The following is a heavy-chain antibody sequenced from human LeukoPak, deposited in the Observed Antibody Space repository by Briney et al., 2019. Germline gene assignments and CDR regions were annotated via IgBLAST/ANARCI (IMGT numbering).Heavy chain of an antibody. D-gene: IGHD3-10*01. CDR2: IYYSGST. J-gene: IGHJ3*02. CDR3: VRVSRGGSGSGAFDI. CDR1: NGSISSDDSY. V-gene: IGHV4-30-4*02. Sequence: SETLSLTCSVSNGSISSDDSYWSWLRQSPGKGLEWIAYIYYSGSTYSTPSLKSRVTMSVDTSKNQFSLKLTSVTAADTAVYYCVRVSRGGSGSGAFDIWGQGTMVTVSS.